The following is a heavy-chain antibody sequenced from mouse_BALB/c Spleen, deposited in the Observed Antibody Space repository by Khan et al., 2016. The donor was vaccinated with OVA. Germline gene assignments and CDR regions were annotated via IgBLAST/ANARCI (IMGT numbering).Heavy chain of an antibody. CDR1: GYTFTSYW. Sequence: QVQLKESGAELAKPGASVKMSCKASGYTFTSYWMHWVKQRPGQGLEWIGYINPSTGYTGYNQRFKDKATLTADKSSSTAYMQLSSLTSEESAVYYCANHGSSSAWLTYWGQGTLVTVSA. CDR3: ANHGSSSAWLTY. D-gene: IGHD1-1*01. V-gene: IGHV1-7*01. CDR2: INPSTGYT. J-gene: IGHJ3*01.